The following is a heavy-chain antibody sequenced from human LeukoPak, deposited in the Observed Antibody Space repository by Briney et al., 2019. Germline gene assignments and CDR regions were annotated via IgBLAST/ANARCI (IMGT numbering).Heavy chain of an antibody. Sequence: PSQTLSPTCAVYGGSFSGYYWSWIRQPPGKGLEWIGEINHSGSTNYNPSLKSRVTISVDTSKNQFSLKLSSVTAADTAVYYCAREAGAYGDYVGLYYFDYWGQGTLVTVSS. V-gene: IGHV4-34*01. CDR1: GGSFSGYY. CDR3: AREAGAYGDYVGLYYFDY. CDR2: INHSGST. J-gene: IGHJ4*02. D-gene: IGHD4-17*01.